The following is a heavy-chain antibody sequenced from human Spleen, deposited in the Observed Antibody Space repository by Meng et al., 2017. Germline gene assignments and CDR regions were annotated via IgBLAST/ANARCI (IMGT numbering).Heavy chain of an antibody. V-gene: IGHV4-38-2*02. CDR1: GYSITSTYY. CDR3: ARDRRCGQRYFDL. CDR2: IYHSGNT. D-gene: IGHD4/OR15-4a*01. Sequence: SETLSLTCPVSGYSITSTYYWGWIRQPPGKGLEWIGSIYHSGNTYYNPSLKSRVTVSIDTSKNQFSLRLTSVTAEDTGVYYCARDRRCGQRYFDLWGRGTLVTVSS. J-gene: IGHJ2*01.